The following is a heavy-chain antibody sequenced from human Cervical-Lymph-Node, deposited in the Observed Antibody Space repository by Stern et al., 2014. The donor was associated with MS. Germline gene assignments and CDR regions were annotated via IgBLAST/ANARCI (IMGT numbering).Heavy chain of an antibody. V-gene: IGHV4-39*01. D-gene: IGHD1-7*01. CDR3: ARHVVNLALGS. CDR2: FSYRGSS. Sequence: QVQLQESGPGLVKPSETLSLTCTVSGGSISSSSYYWGWIRQPPGKGLEWIGSFSYRGSSYYNPSLKSRVTISVDTSKTQFSLNLTAVTAADTAVFYCARHVVNLALGSWGQGTLVIVSS. J-gene: IGHJ5*02. CDR1: GGSISSSSYY.